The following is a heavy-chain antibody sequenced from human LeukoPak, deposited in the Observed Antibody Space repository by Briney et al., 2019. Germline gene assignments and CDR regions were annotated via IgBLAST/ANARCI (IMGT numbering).Heavy chain of an antibody. Sequence: ASVKVSCKVSGYTLTELSMHWVRQAPGKGLEWMGGFDPEDGETIYAQKLQGRVTMTTDTSTSTAYMELRSLRSDDTAVYYCGRDPKLGIRGYTYGYIDHWGQGTLLTVAS. CDR1: GYTLTELS. CDR2: FDPEDGET. V-gene: IGHV1-24*01. J-gene: IGHJ4*02. D-gene: IGHD5-18*01. CDR3: GRDPKLGIRGYTYGYIDH.